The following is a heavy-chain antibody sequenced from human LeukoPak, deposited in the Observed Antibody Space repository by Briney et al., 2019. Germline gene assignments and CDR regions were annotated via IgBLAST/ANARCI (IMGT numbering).Heavy chain of an antibody. J-gene: IGHJ4*02. D-gene: IGHD6-13*01. Sequence: GGSLRLSCAASGFTFSSYAMSWVRQAPGKGLEWVAVIWHDGSNKYYADSVKGRFTISRDNSKNTLYLQMNSLRAEDTAVYYCARAYSSSWYDYWGQGTLVTVSS. CDR3: ARAYSSSWYDY. CDR2: IWHDGSNK. V-gene: IGHV3-33*08. CDR1: GFTFSSYA.